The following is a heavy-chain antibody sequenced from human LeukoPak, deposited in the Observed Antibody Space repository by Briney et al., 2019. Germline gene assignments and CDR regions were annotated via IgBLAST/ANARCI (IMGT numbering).Heavy chain of an antibody. CDR2: IYHSGST. D-gene: IGHD3-3*01. CDR3: ARGRSHDFWSGYYFGSDHYGMDV. J-gene: IGHJ6*02. CDR1: GGSISSGGYS. V-gene: IGHV4-30-2*01. Sequence: SETLSLTCAVSGGSISSGGYSWSWIRQPPGKGLEWIGYIYHSGSTYYNPSLKSRVTISVDRSKNQFSLKLSSVTAADTAVYYCARGRSHDFWSGYYFGSDHYGMDVWGQGTTVTVSS.